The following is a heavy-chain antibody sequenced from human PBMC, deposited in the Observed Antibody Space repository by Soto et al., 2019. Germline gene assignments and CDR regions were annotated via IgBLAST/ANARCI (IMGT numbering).Heavy chain of an antibody. V-gene: IGHV1-8*01. J-gene: IGHJ4*02. Sequence: QVQLVQSGAEVKKPGASVKVSCKTSGYTFTNYNINWVRQATGQGLEWMGWMNPNSGNTGYAQEFQGRGTHTRNTFITTAYMELSSLRSGDTAVYYCARAEPYSTSSPFDYWGQGTLVTVSS. D-gene: IGHD6-6*01. CDR2: MNPNSGNT. CDR3: ARAEPYSTSSPFDY. CDR1: GYTFTNYN.